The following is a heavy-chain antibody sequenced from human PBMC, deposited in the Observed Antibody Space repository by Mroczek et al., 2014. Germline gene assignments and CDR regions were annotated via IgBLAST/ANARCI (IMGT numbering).Heavy chain of an antibody. J-gene: IGHJ6*02. CDR1: GYTFTGYY. CDR2: INPNSGGT. CDR3: ARVGLRYFDWLPQDPYYYGMDV. D-gene: IGHD3-9*01. Sequence: QVQLVESGAEVKKPGASVKVSCKASGYTFTGYYMHWVRQAPGQGLEWMGWINPNSGGTNYAQKFQGRVTMTRDTSISTAYMELSRLRSDDTAVYYCARVGLRYFDWLPQDPYYYGMDVWGQGTTVTVSS. V-gene: IGHV1-2*02.